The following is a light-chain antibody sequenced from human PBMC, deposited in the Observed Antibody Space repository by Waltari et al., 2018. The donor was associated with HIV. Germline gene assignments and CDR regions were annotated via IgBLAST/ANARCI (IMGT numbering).Light chain of an antibody. CDR1: SSDIGDYNY. CDR2: DVT. CDR3: CSFAGSYTLV. V-gene: IGLV2-11*01. Sequence: QSALTQPRSVSGSPGQSVTISCTGTSSDIGDYNYVPWYQQPPGKAPKLMIYDVTKRPSGVPDRFSGSKSGNTASLTISGLQAEDEAAYYCCSFAGSYTLVFGGGTKLTVL. J-gene: IGLJ3*02.